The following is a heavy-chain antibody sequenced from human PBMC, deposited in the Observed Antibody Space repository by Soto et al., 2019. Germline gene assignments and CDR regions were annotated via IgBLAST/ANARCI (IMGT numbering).Heavy chain of an antibody. CDR2: IMFDGSNI. V-gene: IGHV3-33*01. D-gene: IGHD3-10*02. CDR1: ESIFRGYG. J-gene: IGHJ4*02. CDR3: ARDGVGVTTFWGFLDY. Sequence: QVQMVESGGGVVQPGGSLRLSCAVSESIFRGYGMHWVRQAPGKGLEWVAIIMFDGSNIHYADYVMGRFTISRDNSKNMLYLEMNNLRVEDTAVYYCARDGVGVTTFWGFLDYWGQGTLVTVSA.